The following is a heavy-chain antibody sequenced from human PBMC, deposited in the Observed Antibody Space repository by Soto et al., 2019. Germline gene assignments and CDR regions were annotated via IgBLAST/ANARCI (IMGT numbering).Heavy chain of an antibody. D-gene: IGHD2-15*01. V-gene: IGHV3-30-3*01. Sequence: QVQLVESGGGVVQPGRSLRLSCAASGFTFSSYAMHWVRQAPGKGLEWVAVISYDGSNKYYADSVKGRFTISRDNSKNTLYLQMNGLRAEDTAVNYCARVPSSSGRAHFDYWGQGTLVTVSS. CDR3: ARVPSSSGRAHFDY. CDR2: ISYDGSNK. J-gene: IGHJ4*02. CDR1: GFTFSSYA.